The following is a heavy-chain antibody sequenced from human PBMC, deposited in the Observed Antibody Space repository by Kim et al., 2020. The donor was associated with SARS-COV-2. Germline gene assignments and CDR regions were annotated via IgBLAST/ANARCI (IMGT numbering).Heavy chain of an antibody. V-gene: IGHV1-46*01. Sequence: ASVKVSCKASGYTFSSYYIHWVRQAPGQGREGVGRINPDGGGTSYAQKFRGRVTMTRDTSPSTVYMELSSLRSEDTAMYYCARIPRRGGDYEIDYWGQGTLVTVSS. CDR1: GYTFSSYY. CDR3: ARIPRRGGDYEIDY. J-gene: IGHJ4*02. D-gene: IGHD4-17*01. CDR2: INPDGGGT.